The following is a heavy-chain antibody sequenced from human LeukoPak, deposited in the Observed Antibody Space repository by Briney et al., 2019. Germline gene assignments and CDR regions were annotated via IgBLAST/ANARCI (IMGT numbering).Heavy chain of an antibody. D-gene: IGHD1-26*01. CDR2: IYHSGST. CDR3: ARDFVGATGNWFDP. CDR1: GGSISSSNW. J-gene: IGHJ5*02. V-gene: IGHV4-4*02. Sequence: SETLSLTCAVSGGSISSSNWWSWVRQPPGKGLEWIGEIYHSGSTNYNPSLKSRVTISVDKSKNQFSLKLSSVTAADTAVYYCARDFVGATGNWFDPWGQGTLVTVSS.